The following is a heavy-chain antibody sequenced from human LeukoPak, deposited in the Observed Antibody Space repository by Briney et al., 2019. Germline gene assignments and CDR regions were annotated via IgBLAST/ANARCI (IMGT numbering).Heavy chain of an antibody. Sequence: NPGGSLRLSWAVSGFTFSSHWIGWVRQAPGKGLEWVANIKQDGSEKYYVDSVKGRFTISRDNAKNSLYLQMNSLRAEDKAVYYCARDYGGSSPFDYWGQGTLVTVSS. D-gene: IGHD4-23*01. CDR2: IKQDGSEK. J-gene: IGHJ4*02. CDR3: ARDYGGSSPFDY. V-gene: IGHV3-7*01. CDR1: GFTFSSHW.